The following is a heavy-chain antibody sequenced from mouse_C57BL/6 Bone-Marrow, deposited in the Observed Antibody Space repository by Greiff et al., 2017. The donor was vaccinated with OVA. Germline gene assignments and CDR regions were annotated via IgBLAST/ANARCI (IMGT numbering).Heavy chain of an antibody. CDR2: IYPGDGDT. CDR1: GYAFSSSW. V-gene: IGHV1-82*01. Sequence: VQRVESGPELVKPGASVKISCKASGYAFSSSWMNWVKQRPGKGLEWIGRIYPGDGDTNYNGQFKGKATLTADKSSSTAYMQLSSLTSEDSAVYFCARHEDGYYASYFDYWGQGTTLTVSS. J-gene: IGHJ2*01. CDR3: ARHEDGYYASYFDY. D-gene: IGHD2-3*01.